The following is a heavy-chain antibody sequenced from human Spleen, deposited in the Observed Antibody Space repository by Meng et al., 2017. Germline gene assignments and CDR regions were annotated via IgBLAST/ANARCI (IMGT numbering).Heavy chain of an antibody. V-gene: IGHV3-33*06. CDR2: IWYDGSNK. D-gene: IGHD2-8*01. Sequence: GESLKISCAASGFTFSNYGMHWVRQAPGKGLEWVAVIWYDGSNKYYADSVKGRFTIFRDNSKNTLYLQMNSLRAEDTAVYYCAKVDLGYCTNGVCEPVEYWGQGTLVTVSS. CDR3: AKVDLGYCTNGVCEPVEY. J-gene: IGHJ4*02. CDR1: GFTFSNYG.